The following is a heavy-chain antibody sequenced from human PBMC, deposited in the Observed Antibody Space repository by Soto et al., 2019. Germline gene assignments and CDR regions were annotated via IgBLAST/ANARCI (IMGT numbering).Heavy chain of an antibody. CDR1: GYTFTSYS. J-gene: IGHJ6*02. Sequence: QVQLVQSGAEVKKPGASVKVSCNASGYTFTSYSMHRVRQAPGQGLEWMGVINPSGGSTSYAQKFQGRVTLTRDTSTSTVYMELSSMRSEDTAVYYCARDQVDRDTAMVSVSVRGMDGWGQGATVTVSS. CDR3: ARDQVDRDTAMVSVSVRGMDG. V-gene: IGHV1-46*01. CDR2: INPSGGST. D-gene: IGHD5-18*01.